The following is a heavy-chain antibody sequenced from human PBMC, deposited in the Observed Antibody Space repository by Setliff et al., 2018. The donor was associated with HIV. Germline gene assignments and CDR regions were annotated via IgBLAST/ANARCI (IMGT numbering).Heavy chain of an antibody. Sequence: GGSLRLSCAASGFTFSRYSMNWVRQAPGKGLEWVSYISSVSGSTIYYADSVKGRFTISRDNAKNSMFLQMNSLRAEDTAVYYCARAGTDYYYFLVNWGQGTLVTVSS. CDR3: ARAGTDYYYFLVN. CDR2: ISSVSGSTI. V-gene: IGHV3-48*01. J-gene: IGHJ4*02. D-gene: IGHD3-9*01. CDR1: GFTFSRYS.